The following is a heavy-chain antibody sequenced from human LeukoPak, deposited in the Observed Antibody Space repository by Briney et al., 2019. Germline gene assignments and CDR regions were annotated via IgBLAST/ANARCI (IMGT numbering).Heavy chain of an antibody. CDR2: ISGSGGST. V-gene: IGHV3-23*01. CDR3: AKDQVLRFLEWLLEGVFDY. D-gene: IGHD3-3*01. CDR1: GFTFSSYA. Sequence: GESLRLSCAASGFTFSSYAISSVRQAPGKGLEWVSAISGSGGSTYYADSVKGRFTISRDNSKNKLYLQMNSLRAEDKAVYYCAKDQVLRFLEWLLEGVFDYWGEGTLVTVSS. J-gene: IGHJ4*02.